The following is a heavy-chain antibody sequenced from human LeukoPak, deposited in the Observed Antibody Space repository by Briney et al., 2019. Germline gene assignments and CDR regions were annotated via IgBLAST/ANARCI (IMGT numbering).Heavy chain of an antibody. J-gene: IGHJ4*02. D-gene: IGHD2-2*01. CDR3: ARSILPAANAIDY. CDR1: GFTFSDYY. V-gene: IGHV3-11*04. Sequence: GGSLRLSCAASGFTFSDYYMNWIRQAPGKGLEWISYMSSSGSTISYADSVTGRFTVSRDNAKNSLYLQMNSLRAGDTAVYYCARSILPAANAIDYWGQGTLLTVS. CDR2: MSSSGSTI.